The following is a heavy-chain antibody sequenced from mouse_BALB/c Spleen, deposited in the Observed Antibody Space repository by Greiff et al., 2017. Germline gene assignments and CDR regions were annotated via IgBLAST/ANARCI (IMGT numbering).Heavy chain of an antibody. CDR2: IRSKSNNYAT. V-gene: IGHV10-1*02. CDR3: VRHRATANAMDY. J-gene: IGHJ4*01. D-gene: IGHD1-2*01. Sequence: EVQVVESGGGLVQPKGSLKLSCAASGFTFNTYAMNWVRQAPGKGLEWVARIRSKSNNYATYYADSVKDRFTISRDDSQSMLYLQMNNLKTEDTAMYYCVRHRATANAMDYWGQGTSVTVSS. CDR1: GFTFNTYA.